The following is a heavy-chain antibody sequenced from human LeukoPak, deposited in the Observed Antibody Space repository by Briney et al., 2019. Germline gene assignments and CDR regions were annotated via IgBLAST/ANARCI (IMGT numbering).Heavy chain of an antibody. CDR2: IYSGGST. Sequence: GGSLRLSCAASGFTVSSNYMGWVRQAPGKGLEWVSVIYSGGSTYYADSVKGRFTISRDNSKNTLYLQMNSLRAEDTAVYYCARASCGGDCYSIWGQGTLVTVSS. CDR1: GFTVSSNY. J-gene: IGHJ4*02. D-gene: IGHD2-21*02. V-gene: IGHV3-53*01. CDR3: ARASCGGDCYSI.